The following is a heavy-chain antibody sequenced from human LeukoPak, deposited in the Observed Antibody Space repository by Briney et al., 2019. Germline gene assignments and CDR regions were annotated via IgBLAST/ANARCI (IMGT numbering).Heavy chain of an antibody. CDR1: GGSFSSYG. D-gene: IGHD2-21*01. J-gene: IGHJ4*02. CDR2: IIPMFGTV. V-gene: IGHV1-69*05. CDR3: AIAEGY. Sequence: SVKVSCKASGGSFSSYGINWVRQAPGQGLEWMGGIIPMFGTVNKAQKFQGRVTITTDESTSTVYLELSSLRSEDTAVYYCAIAEGYWGQGTLVTVSS.